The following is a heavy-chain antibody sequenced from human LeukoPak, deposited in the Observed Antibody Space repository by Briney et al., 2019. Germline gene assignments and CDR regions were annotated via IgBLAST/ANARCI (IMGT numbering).Heavy chain of an antibody. CDR2: ISGSGGST. D-gene: IGHD6-19*01. V-gene: IGHV3-23*01. CDR1: GFTFSSYA. CDR3: AKVGSRIAVAGCRYFDL. Sequence: GGSLRLSCAASGFTFSSYAMSWVRQAPGKGLEWVSAISGSGGSTYYADSVKGRFTISRDNSKNTLYLQMNSLRAEDTAVYYCAKVGSRIAVAGCRYFDLWGRGTLVTVSS. J-gene: IGHJ2*01.